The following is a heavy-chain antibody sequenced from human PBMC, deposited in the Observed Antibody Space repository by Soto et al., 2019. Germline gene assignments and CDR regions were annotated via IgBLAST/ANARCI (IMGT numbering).Heavy chain of an antibody. CDR2: IYPGDSDT. J-gene: IGHJ6*02. V-gene: IGHV5-51*01. D-gene: IGHD5-18*01. CDR3: ARHRAMAYYYYYGMDV. CDR1: GYSFTSYW. Sequence: GESLKISCKGSGYSFTSYWIGWVRQMPGKGLEWMGIIYPGDSDTRYSPSFQGQVTTSADKSISTAYLQWSSLKASDTAMYYCARHRAMAYYYYYGMDVWGQGTTVTVSS.